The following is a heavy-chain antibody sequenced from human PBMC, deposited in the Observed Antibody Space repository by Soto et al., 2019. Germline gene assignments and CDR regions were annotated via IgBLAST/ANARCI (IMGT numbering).Heavy chain of an antibody. D-gene: IGHD3-16*01. CDR2: INAGNGNT. CDR1: GYIFTSYA. Sequence: ASVKISCKVSGYIFTSYAMHWVRQAPGQRLEWMGWINAGNGNTKYSQKFQGRVTITRDTSASTAYMELSSLRSEDTAVYYCARVIGGLYYFDYWGQGTLVTVSS. V-gene: IGHV1-3*01. J-gene: IGHJ4*02. CDR3: ARVIGGLYYFDY.